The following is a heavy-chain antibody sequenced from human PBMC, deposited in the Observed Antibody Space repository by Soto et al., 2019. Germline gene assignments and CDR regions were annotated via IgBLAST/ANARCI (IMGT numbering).Heavy chain of an antibody. CDR2: ISPYSGNT. D-gene: IGHD3-10*01. CDR1: GYTFTSYG. V-gene: IGHV1-18*01. J-gene: IGHJ6*02. CDR3: ARGPWGSMVRGVIRDYYGMDV. Sequence: ASVKVSCKASGYTFTSYGISWVRQAPGQGLEWMGWISPYSGNTNYAQKLQGRVTMTTDTSTSTAYMELRSLRSDDTAVYYCARGPWGSMVRGVIRDYYGMDVWGQGTTVTVSS.